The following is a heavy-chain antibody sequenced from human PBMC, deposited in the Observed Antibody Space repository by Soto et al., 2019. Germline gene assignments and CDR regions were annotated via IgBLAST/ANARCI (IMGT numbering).Heavy chain of an antibody. D-gene: IGHD2-21*02. Sequence: SATLSLTCTVSGGSISRYYWSWIRQPPGKGLEWIGYMYNTGSTVYNPSFKSRVTISVDTSKNQFSLKLNSVTAADTAVYYCARDLWGYCGTDCYPRDVWGQGTTVTVS. CDR3: ARDLWGYCGTDCYPRDV. CDR1: GGSISRYY. CDR2: MYNTGST. V-gene: IGHV4-59*01. J-gene: IGHJ6*02.